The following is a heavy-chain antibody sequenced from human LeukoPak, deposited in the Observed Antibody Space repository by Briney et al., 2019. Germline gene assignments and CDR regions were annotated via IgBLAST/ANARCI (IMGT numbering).Heavy chain of an antibody. CDR2: ISAYNGNT. D-gene: IGHD5-18*01. CDR3: ARDVDTSMAYYFDC. V-gene: IGHV1-18*01. J-gene: IGHJ4*02. Sequence: ASVKVSCKASGYTFTIYGISWVRQAPGQGLEWMGWISAYNGNTNYAQRVQGRVTMTTDTSTSTAYMELRSLRSDDTAVYYCARDVDTSMAYYFDCWGQGTLVTVSS. CDR1: GYTFTIYG.